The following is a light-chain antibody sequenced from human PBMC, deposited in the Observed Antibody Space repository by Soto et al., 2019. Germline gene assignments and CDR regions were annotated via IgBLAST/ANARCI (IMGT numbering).Light chain of an antibody. J-gene: IGKJ3*01. CDR2: GAS. CDR1: QSVSSSQ. CDR3: QQYGSSGVT. Sequence: EIGLTQSPGTLSFSPGERATLSCRASQSVSSSQLAWYQQRPGQAPRLLVYGASTRATGIADRFSGSGSGTDFTLTISRLEPEDFAVYYCQQYGSSGVTFGPGTKVDIK. V-gene: IGKV3-20*01.